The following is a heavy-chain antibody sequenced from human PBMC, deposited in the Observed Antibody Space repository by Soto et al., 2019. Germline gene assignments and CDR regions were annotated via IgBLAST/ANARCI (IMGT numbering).Heavy chain of an antibody. CDR1: GFTFSSYS. CDR3: ARVPAFRFGELPNRHYNFAY. D-gene: IGHD3-10*01. V-gene: IGHV3-21*01. CDR2: ISSSSSYI. J-gene: IGHJ4*02. Sequence: GGSLRLSCAASGFTFSSYSMNWVRQAPGKGLEWVSSISSSSSYIYYADSVKGRFTISRDNAKNSLYLQMNSLRAEDTAVYYCARVPAFRFGELPNRHYNFAYWGQGTLVTVSS.